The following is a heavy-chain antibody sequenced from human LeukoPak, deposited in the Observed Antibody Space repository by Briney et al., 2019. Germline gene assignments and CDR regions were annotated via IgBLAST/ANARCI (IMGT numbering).Heavy chain of an antibody. V-gene: IGHV3-74*01. Sequence: GGSLRLSCAASGFTFSGSWMHWVRQVPGKGLVWVSSIIGDGSLIHYADSVKGRFTVSRDNPKNTLYLQMNSLRAEDTAVYYCASGYSSDYGGNTYWGQGTLVTVSS. D-gene: IGHD4-23*01. J-gene: IGHJ4*02. CDR3: ASGYSSDYGGNTY. CDR1: GFTFSGSW. CDR2: IIGDGSLI.